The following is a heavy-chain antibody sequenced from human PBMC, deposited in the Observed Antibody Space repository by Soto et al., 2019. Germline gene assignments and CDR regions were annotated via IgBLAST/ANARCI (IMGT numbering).Heavy chain of an antibody. J-gene: IGHJ4*02. CDR1: GYTFTSYG. CDR3: ARFFAPYSSLYYFDY. D-gene: IGHD6-6*01. Sequence: SVKVSCKASGYTFTSYGISWVRQAPGQGLEWMGGIIPIFGTANYAQKFQGRVTITADESTSTAYMELSSLRSEDTAVYYCARFFAPYSSLYYFDYWGQGTLVTVSS. CDR2: IIPIFGTA. V-gene: IGHV1-69*13.